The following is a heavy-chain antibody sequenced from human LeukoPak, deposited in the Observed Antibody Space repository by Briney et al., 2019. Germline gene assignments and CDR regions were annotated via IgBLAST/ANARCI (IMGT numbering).Heavy chain of an antibody. Sequence: GASVKVSCKASGYTFTGYYMHWVRQAPGQGLEWMGWMNPNSGNTGYAQKFQGRVTITRNTSISTAYMELSSLRSEDTAVYYCARRYYYGSGSYLFYWGQGTLVTVSS. CDR1: GYTFTGYY. CDR3: ARRYYYGSGSYLFY. CDR2: MNPNSGNT. J-gene: IGHJ4*02. D-gene: IGHD3-10*01. V-gene: IGHV1-8*03.